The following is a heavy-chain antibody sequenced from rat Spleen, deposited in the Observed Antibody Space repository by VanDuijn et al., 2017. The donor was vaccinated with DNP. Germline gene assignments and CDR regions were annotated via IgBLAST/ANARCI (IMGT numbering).Heavy chain of an antibody. CDR3: ARSGFDY. CDR1: GFSLTSYH. J-gene: IGHJ2*01. CDR2: IWGDGST. D-gene: IGHD1-4*01. Sequence: QVQLKESGPGLMQPSQTLSLTCIVSGFSLTSYHVHWVRQPPGKGLEWMGVIWGDGSTAYNSALKSRLSISRDTSKSQVFLKMNNLQTEDTAMYFCARSGFDYWGQGVMVTVSS. V-gene: IGHV2-32*01.